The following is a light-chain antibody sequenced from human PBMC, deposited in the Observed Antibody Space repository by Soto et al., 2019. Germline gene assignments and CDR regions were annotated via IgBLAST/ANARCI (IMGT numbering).Light chain of an antibody. J-gene: IGKJ1*01. CDR3: QQYNSYHRT. Sequence: EIVLTQSPGTLSLSPGERATLSCRASQSVSSNFLAWYQQKPGQAPRLLIYGASTRATGIPDRFSGSGSGTDFTLTVSRLEPEDFAVYYCQQYNSYHRTFGQGTKVDIK. CDR2: GAS. CDR1: QSVSSNF. V-gene: IGKV3-20*01.